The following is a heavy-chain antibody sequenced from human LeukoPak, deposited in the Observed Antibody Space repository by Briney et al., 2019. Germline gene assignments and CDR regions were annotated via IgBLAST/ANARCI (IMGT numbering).Heavy chain of an antibody. D-gene: IGHD5-24*01. J-gene: IGHJ4*02. CDR2: IYYSGTT. V-gene: IGHV4-59*11. CDR3: AKSKSLGLQYFDN. CDR1: GGSISGHY. Sequence: SETLSLTCTVSGGSISGHYWNWIRQSPEKGLERIGYIYYSGTTNYNPSLKARVTMSIDTSKNQFSLKLSSVTAADTAIYYCAKSKSLGLQYFDNWGQGTLATVSS.